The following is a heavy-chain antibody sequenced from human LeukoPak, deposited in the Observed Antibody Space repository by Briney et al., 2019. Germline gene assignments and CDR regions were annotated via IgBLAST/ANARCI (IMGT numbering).Heavy chain of an antibody. J-gene: IGHJ3*02. CDR1: GYSITRGSY. CDR3: ARVHVNSGYYFGDAFDI. V-gene: IGHV4-38-2*02. D-gene: IGHD3-22*01. CDR2: IYHSCST. Sequence: SETLSLTCTVSGYSITRGSYWGWIRQPPGKGLEWIANIYHSCSTYYNPSLKSRGTISVDKSKHKLYLKLSSVTAADTAIYYCARVHVNSGYYFGDAFDIWGQGTMVTVSS.